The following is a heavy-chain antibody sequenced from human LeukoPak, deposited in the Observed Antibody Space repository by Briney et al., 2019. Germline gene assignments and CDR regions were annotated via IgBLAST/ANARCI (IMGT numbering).Heavy chain of an antibody. D-gene: IGHD3-22*01. Sequence: SVTVSCKASGGTFCSYAISWVRQAPGQGLEWMGRIIPILGIANYAQKFQGRVTITADKSTSTAYMELSSLRSEDTAVYYCAWVPMDSSGSGDYWGQGTLVTVSS. J-gene: IGHJ4*02. CDR1: GGTFCSYA. V-gene: IGHV1-69*04. CDR2: IIPILGIA. CDR3: AWVPMDSSGSGDY.